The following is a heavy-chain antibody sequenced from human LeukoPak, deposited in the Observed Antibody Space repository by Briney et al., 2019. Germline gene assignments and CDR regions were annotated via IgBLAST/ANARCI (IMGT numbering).Heavy chain of an antibody. Sequence: PSETLSLTCTISGYSVSSGYCWGWIRQPPGKGLEWIGSIYHRGSTYYNPSLKSRVTISVDTSKNQFSLNLSSVTAADTAVYYCAQYDSSGYYCTYWGQGTLVTVSS. V-gene: IGHV4-38-2*02. CDR3: AQYDSSGYYCTY. J-gene: IGHJ4*02. CDR1: GYSVSSGYC. D-gene: IGHD3-22*01. CDR2: IYHRGST.